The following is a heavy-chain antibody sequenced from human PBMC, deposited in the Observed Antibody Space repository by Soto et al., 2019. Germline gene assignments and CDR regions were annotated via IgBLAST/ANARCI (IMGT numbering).Heavy chain of an antibody. CDR3: AKDVCPRRTNANGCRGADS. J-gene: IGHJ4*02. D-gene: IGHD6-19*01. Sequence: PSETLSLTCTVSGGSISSYYWSWIRQPPGKGLEWIGYIYYSATTNYNPSLKSRVTISVDTSKNQFSLKLTSVTAADTALYYCAKDVCPRRTNANGCRGADSWGQGTLVTVS. CDR1: GGSISSYY. V-gene: IGHV4-59*01. CDR2: IYYSATT.